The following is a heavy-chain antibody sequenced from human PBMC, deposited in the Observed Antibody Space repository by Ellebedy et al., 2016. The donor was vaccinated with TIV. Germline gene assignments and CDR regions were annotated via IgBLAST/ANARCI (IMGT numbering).Heavy chain of an antibody. Sequence: MPSETLSLTCDISGDSVSTTTAAWNWIRHSPSRGLEWLGRTYFRSTWNNDYSLSVKSRILISQDTSANQFSLHLNSVTPEDAAVYYCARLKGGYFDFWGQGTLVTVSA. CDR2: TYFRSTWNN. CDR3: ARLKGGYFDF. D-gene: IGHD2-15*01. J-gene: IGHJ4*02. CDR1: GDSVSTTTAA. V-gene: IGHV6-1*01.